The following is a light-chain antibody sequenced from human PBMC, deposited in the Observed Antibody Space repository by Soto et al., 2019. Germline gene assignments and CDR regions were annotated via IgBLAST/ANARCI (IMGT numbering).Light chain of an antibody. CDR1: QTGLYSSNNKNY. V-gene: IGKV4-1*01. J-gene: IGKJ4*02. CDR2: WAS. CDR3: QQCYSTPRT. Sequence: FLLTPSRDTLIAPSAASASVSCKSIQTGLYSSNNKNYLTWYQQKPGQPPKLLIYWASTRESGVPDRFSGSGSGTDFTLTISSLQAEDVAVYYCQQCYSTPRTFGGGTKVDI.